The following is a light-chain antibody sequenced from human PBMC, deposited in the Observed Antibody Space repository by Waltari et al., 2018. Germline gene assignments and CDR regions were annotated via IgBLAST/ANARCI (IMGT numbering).Light chain of an antibody. J-gene: IGKJ3*01. CDR3: QQYNNWPPLFT. CDR1: QSVSSN. V-gene: IGKV3-15*01. CDR2: GAS. Sequence: EIVMTQSPATLPVFPGERATLSCRASQSVSSNLAWYQQKPGQAPRLLIYGASTRATGIPARFSGSGSGTEFTLTISSLQSEDFAVYYCQQYNNWPPLFTFGPGTKVDIK.